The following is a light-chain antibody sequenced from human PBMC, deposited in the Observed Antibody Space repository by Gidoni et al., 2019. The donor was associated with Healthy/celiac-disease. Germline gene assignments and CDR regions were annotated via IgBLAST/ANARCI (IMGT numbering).Light chain of an antibody. CDR1: QSVSRSY. CDR2: GAS. V-gene: IGKV3-20*01. J-gene: IGKJ2*01. CDR3: QQYGSSPLYT. Sequence: ESVLTQSPGTLSLSPGERATLSCRASQSVSRSYLAWYQQKPGPAPRLLIYGASSRATGIPDRFSGSGSGTDFTLTISRLEPEDFAVYYCQQYGSSPLYTFGQGTKLEIK.